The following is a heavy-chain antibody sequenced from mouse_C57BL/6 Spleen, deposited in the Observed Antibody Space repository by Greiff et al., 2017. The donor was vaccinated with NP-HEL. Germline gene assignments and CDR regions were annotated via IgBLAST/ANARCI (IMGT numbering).Heavy chain of an antibody. Sequence: VQLQQSGPVLVKPGASVKMSCKASGYTFTDYYMNWVKQSHGKSLEWIGVINPYNGGTSYNQKFKGKATLTVDKSSSTAYMELNSLTSEDSAVYYCARDRPYGYDGGTWFAYWGQGTLVTVSA. J-gene: IGHJ3*01. D-gene: IGHD2-2*01. CDR3: ARDRPYGYDGGTWFAY. CDR1: GYTFTDYY. CDR2: INPYNGGT. V-gene: IGHV1-19*01.